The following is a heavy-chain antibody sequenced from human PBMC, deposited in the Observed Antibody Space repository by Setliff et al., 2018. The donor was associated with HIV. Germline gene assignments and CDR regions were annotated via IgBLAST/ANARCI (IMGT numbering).Heavy chain of an antibody. CDR3: ARGDGTKYYYYYYMDV. V-gene: IGHV4-39*07. D-gene: IGHD1-7*01. CDR1: GGSISSSSYY. CDR2: IYYSGST. Sequence: SETLSLTCTVSGGSISSSSYYWGWIRQPPGKGLEWIGGIYYSGSTYYNPSLKSRVTISVDTSKNQFSLKLSSVTAADTAVYYCARGDGTKYYYYYYMDVWGKGTTVTVSS. J-gene: IGHJ6*03.